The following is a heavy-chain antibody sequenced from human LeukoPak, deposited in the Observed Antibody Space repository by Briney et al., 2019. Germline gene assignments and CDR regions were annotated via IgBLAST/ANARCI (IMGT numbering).Heavy chain of an antibody. V-gene: IGHV1-8*03. CDR2: MNPNSGNT. CDR3: ARGWELSDFDY. CDR1: GYTFTSYD. J-gene: IGHJ4*02. Sequence: ASVKVSCKASGYTFTSYDINWVRQATGQGLEWMGWMNPNSGNTGYAQKFQGRGPITRNTSISTAYMELSSLRSEDTAVYYCARGWELSDFDYWGQGTLVTVSS. D-gene: IGHD1-26*01.